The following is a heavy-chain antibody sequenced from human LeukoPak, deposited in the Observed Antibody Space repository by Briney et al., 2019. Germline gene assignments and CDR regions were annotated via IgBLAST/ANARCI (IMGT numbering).Heavy chain of an antibody. CDR1: GFTFSDHE. J-gene: IGHJ6*02. V-gene: IGHV3-48*03. CDR3: ARDPSYYYGSGNYRHYYGMDV. Sequence: GGSLRLSCAASGFTFSDHEMNWVRQAPGKGLEWVSYISSSGTTIYYGDSVKGRFTISRDNAKNSLYLQMNSLTDEDTAVYYCARDPSYYYGSGNYRHYYGMDVWGQGTTVTVSS. CDR2: ISSSGTTI. D-gene: IGHD3-10*01.